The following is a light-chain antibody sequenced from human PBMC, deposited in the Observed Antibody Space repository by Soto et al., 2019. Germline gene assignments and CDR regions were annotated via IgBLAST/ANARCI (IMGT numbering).Light chain of an antibody. CDR2: DVS. V-gene: IGLV2-11*01. CDR1: SSDVGGYKF. CDR3: CSYAGSYTSPYV. J-gene: IGLJ1*01. Sequence: QSALTQPASASGSPGQSVTISCTGTSSDVGGYKFVSWYQQHPGKAPKLMIYDVSKRPSGVPDRFSGSKSGNTASLTISGLQAEDEADYYCCSYAGSYTSPYVFGTGTKVTVL.